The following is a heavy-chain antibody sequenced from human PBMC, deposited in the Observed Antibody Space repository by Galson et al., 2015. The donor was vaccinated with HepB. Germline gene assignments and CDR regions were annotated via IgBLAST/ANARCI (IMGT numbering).Heavy chain of an antibody. CDR3: ARGDRGSSGWFDY. J-gene: IGHJ4*02. D-gene: IGHD6-19*01. Sequence: PVKVSCKASGYSYINYYMHWVRQAPGQGLEWMALINPIGGSTGYAQKFKGRVTVTRDTYTSPVYMDLSGLRSADTAVYFCARGDRGSSGWFDYWGQGTLGTVTS. CDR1: GYSYINYY. V-gene: IGHV1-46*01. CDR2: INPIGGST.